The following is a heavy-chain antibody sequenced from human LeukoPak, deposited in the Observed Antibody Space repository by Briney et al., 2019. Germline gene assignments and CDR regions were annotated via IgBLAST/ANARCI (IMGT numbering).Heavy chain of an antibody. CDR2: IRQDGSEK. CDR1: GFTFSSYW. CDR3: ARVAYDSSGYYFQYYFDY. D-gene: IGHD3-22*01. V-gene: IGHV3-7*01. J-gene: IGHJ4*02. Sequence: GGSLRLSCAASGFTFSSYWMSWVRQAPGKGLERVANIRQDGSEKYYVDSVKGRFTISRGNAKNSLYLQMNSLRAEDTAVYYCARVAYDSSGYYFQYYFDYWGQGTLVTVSS.